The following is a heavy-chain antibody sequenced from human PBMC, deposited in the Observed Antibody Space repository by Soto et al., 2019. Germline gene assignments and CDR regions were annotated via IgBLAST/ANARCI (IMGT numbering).Heavy chain of an antibody. CDR3: SRDYDYVWGSHRHTHYY. J-gene: IGHJ4*02. CDR1: GYTFSDYG. Sequence: QVQLVQSGAEVKEPGASVTVSCKASGYTFSDYGISWVRQAPGQGLEWMGWTSTYNRNTDYALKLQGRLTIATDTATSTVYKDLRSLTSDDTAVYYCSRDYDYVWGSHRHTHYYWGQGTLVTVSS. D-gene: IGHD3-16*01. CDR2: TSTYNRNT. V-gene: IGHV1-18*01.